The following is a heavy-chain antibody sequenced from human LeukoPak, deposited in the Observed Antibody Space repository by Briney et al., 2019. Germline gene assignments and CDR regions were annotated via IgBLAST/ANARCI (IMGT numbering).Heavy chain of an antibody. Sequence: SETLSLTCAVYGGSLSGYYWSWIRQLPGKVLEWIGEINHSGSTNYNPSLKSRVTISVDTSKNQFSLKLSSVTAADTAVYYCARDYGSGSKPWGQGTLVTVSS. V-gene: IGHV4-34*01. CDR3: ARDYGSGSKP. D-gene: IGHD3-10*01. J-gene: IGHJ5*02. CDR2: INHSGST. CDR1: GGSLSGYY.